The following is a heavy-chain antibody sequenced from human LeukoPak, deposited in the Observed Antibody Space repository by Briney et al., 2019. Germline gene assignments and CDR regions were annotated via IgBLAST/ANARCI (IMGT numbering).Heavy chain of an antibody. CDR2: INQDGTEK. CDR3: ARGRYDFWSGYFDY. V-gene: IGHV3-7*01. J-gene: IGHJ4*02. CDR1: GFTFTTYW. D-gene: IGHD3-3*01. Sequence: PGGSLRLSCAASGFTFTTYWMSWVRQLPGKGLEWVANINQDGTEKYYVDSVKGRFTISRDNAKNSLYLQMNSLRAEDTAVYYCARGRYDFWSGYFDYWGQGTLVTVSS.